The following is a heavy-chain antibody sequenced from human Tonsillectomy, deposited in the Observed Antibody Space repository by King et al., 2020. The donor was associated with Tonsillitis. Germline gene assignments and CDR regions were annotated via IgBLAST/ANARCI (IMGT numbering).Heavy chain of an antibody. V-gene: IGHV2-5*02. CDR3: AHHVGQRAGMDV. D-gene: IGHD6-25*01. CDR2: ISWDGDK. J-gene: IGHJ6*02. Sequence: ITLQESGPTLVKPTQTLTLTCTFSGFSLSTSGVGVGWIRQPPGKALEWLTLISWDGDKRYSPSLKGRLSITKDTSKNQVVLTMTNMDPVDTGTYYCAHHVGQRAGMDVWGQGTTVTVSS. CDR1: GFSLSTSGVG.